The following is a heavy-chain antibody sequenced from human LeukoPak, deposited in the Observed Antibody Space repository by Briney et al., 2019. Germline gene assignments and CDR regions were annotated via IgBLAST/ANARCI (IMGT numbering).Heavy chain of an antibody. CDR2: ISTSSSYK. CDR1: GFTFSNYN. J-gene: IGHJ4*02. CDR3: ARGRYDVLAGYQPPYFDY. D-gene: IGHD3-9*01. V-gene: IGHV3-21*01. Sequence: GGSLRLSCAASGFTFSNYNINWVRQAPGKGLEWVSSISTSSSYKYYADSVKGRFTISRDNAEDSLYLQMNSLRAEDTAVYYCARGRYDVLAGYQPPYFDYWGQGTLVTVSS.